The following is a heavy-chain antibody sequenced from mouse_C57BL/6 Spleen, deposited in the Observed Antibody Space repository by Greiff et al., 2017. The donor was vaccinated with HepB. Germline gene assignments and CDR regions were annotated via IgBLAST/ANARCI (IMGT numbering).Heavy chain of an antibody. D-gene: IGHD2-4*01. CDR2: FHHNRGST. CDR3: SRLGMIRGLYFDY. V-gene: IGHV1-64*01. Sequence: QVQLQQPGAELVKPGASVKLSCKASGYTFTSFWMHGVKRRPGKGLEWIGMFHHNRGSTNYNEKFKSKARRTVDKSSSTSYMQLSSLTSEYSAVYYCSRLGMIRGLYFDYWGQGTTLTVSS. J-gene: IGHJ2*01. CDR1: GYTFTSFW.